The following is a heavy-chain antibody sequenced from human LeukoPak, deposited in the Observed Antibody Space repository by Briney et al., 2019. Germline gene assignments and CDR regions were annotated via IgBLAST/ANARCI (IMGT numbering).Heavy chain of an antibody. CDR3: AKDMGEAADYYFDY. V-gene: IGHV3-9*01. J-gene: IGHJ4*02. D-gene: IGHD6-13*01. CDR1: GFTFDDYA. CDR2: ISWNSGSI. Sequence: GGSLRLSCAASGFTFDDYAMHWVQQAPGKGLEWVSGISWNSGSIGYADSVKGRFTISRDNAKNSLYLQMNSLRAEDTALYYCAKDMGEAADYYFDYWGQGTLVTVSS.